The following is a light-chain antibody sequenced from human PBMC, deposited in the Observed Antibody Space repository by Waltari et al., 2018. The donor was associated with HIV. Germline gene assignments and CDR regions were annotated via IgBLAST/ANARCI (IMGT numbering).Light chain of an antibody. V-gene: IGLV4-69*01. CDR1: GGHSNYA. Sequence: QLVLTQSPSASASLGASVKLTCTLSGGHSNYAIAWHQQQPGKGPRYLMRLNSYGCHSKGYGIPARFSGSISWAERFLTISSLQSEDEADYYCQTWGTGIQRLFGGGTKLTVL. J-gene: IGLJ3*02. CDR3: QTWGTGIQRL. CDR2: LNSYGCH.